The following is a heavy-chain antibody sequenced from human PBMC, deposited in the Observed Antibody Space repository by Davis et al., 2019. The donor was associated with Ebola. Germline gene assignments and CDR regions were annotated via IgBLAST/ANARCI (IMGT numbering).Heavy chain of an antibody. J-gene: IGHJ4*02. Sequence: GESLKISCAASGFTFSSYGMHWVRQAPGKGLEWVAVISYDGSNKYYADSVKGRFTISRDNAKNSLYLQMNSLRAEDTAVYYCARGSWLERFDYWGQGTLVTVSS. CDR2: ISYDGSNK. V-gene: IGHV3-30*03. CDR1: GFTFSSYG. CDR3: ARGSWLERFDY. D-gene: IGHD1-1*01.